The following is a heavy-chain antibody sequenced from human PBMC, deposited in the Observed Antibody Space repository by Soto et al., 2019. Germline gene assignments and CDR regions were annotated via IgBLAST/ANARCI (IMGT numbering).Heavy chain of an antibody. CDR3: ARLSDYGGPGIGFDP. Sequence: GGSLRLSCAASGVTFSSYWMHWVRQAPGKGLVWVSRINSDGSFTNYADSVEGRFTISRDNAKKTLYLQMNNLRAEDTAVYYCARLSDYGGPGIGFDPWGQGTPVTVSS. J-gene: IGHJ5*02. V-gene: IGHV3-74*01. CDR2: INSDGSFT. D-gene: IGHD4-17*01. CDR1: GVTFSSYW.